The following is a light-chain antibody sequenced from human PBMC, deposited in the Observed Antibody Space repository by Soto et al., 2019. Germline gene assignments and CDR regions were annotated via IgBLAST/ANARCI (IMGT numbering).Light chain of an antibody. CDR2: GAS. CDR3: QQYSSSPSVT. J-gene: IGKJ5*01. Sequence: EIGLTQSPGTLSLSPGERATLSCRASQSVSSSYLAWYQQKPGQAPRLLIYGASSRATGMPDRFSGSGSGTGLPVTISRLEPEDFAVYYCQQYSSSPSVTFGQGTRLEIK. CDR1: QSVSSSY. V-gene: IGKV3-20*01.